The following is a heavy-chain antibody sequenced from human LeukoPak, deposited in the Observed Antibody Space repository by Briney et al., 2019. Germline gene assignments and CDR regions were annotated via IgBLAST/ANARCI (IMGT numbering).Heavy chain of an antibody. CDR3: ASGNPAYYYGMDV. CDR1: GGSFSGYY. J-gene: IGHJ6*02. Sequence: TSETLSLTCAVYGGSFSGYYWSWIRQPPGKGLEWIGEINHSGSTNYNPSLKSRVTISVDTSKNQFSLKLSSVTAADTAVYYCASGNPAYYYGMDVWGQGTTVTVSS. V-gene: IGHV4-34*01. CDR2: INHSGST. D-gene: IGHD1-14*01.